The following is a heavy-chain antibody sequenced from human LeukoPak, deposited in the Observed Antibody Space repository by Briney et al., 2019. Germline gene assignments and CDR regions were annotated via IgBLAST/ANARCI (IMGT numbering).Heavy chain of an antibody. CDR2: IYPGDSDT. Sequence: GESLKISCKGSGYTFASYWIGWVRQMPGKGLEWMGIIYPGDSDTRYSPSSQGQVTISADKSISTAYLQWSSLKASDTAMYYCGACSTTCTEFDYWGQETLVTVSS. CDR1: GYTFASYW. D-gene: IGHD2-2*01. CDR3: GACSTTCTEFDY. J-gene: IGHJ4*02. V-gene: IGHV5-51*01.